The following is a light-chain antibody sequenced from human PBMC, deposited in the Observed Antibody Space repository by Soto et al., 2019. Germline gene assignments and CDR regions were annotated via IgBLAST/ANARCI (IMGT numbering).Light chain of an antibody. CDR3: SSYTTIKTVV. V-gene: IGLV2-14*02. CDR2: EGT. CDR1: STDFENYNL. J-gene: IGLJ2*01. Sequence: QSVLTQPASVSGSPGQSITISCTRSSTDFENYNLVSWYQHCPDKAPKLIIYEGTKRPSEISDRFSGFKSANTAYLTISGVQPEDEADYHCSSYTTIKTVVFGGGTKLTVL.